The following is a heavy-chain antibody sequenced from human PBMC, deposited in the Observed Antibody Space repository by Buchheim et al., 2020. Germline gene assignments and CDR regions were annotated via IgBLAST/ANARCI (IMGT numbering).Heavy chain of an antibody. CDR3: ARSKYSSSWYSFDP. J-gene: IGHJ5*02. Sequence: EVQLVESGGGLVQPGGSLRLSCAASGFTFSSYSMNWVRQAPGKGLEWVSYISSSSSTIYYADSVKGRFTISRDNAKNSLYLQMNSLRAEDTAVYYCARSKYSSSWYSFDPWGQGTL. D-gene: IGHD6-13*01. V-gene: IGHV3-48*01. CDR2: ISSSSSTI. CDR1: GFTFSSYS.